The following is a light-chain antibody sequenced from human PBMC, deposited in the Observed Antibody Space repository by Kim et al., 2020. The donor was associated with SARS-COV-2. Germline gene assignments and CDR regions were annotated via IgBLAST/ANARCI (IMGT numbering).Light chain of an antibody. J-gene: IGLJ3*02. CDR3: SSYTGRSNVV. V-gene: IGLV2-8*01. CDR1: SSDVGGYNY. Sequence: GQSIAISCTGSSSDVGGYNYVSWYQQKPGKAPKLMIHEVSKRPSGVPDRFSGSKSGNTASLTVSGLQAEDEADYYCSSYTGRSNVVFGGGTQLTVL. CDR2: EVS.